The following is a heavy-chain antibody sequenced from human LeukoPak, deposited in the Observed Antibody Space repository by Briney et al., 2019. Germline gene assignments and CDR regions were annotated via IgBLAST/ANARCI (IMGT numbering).Heavy chain of an antibody. CDR2: INPNSGGT. CDR1: GYTFTGYY. CDR3: ASGEFYCSGGSCYSGSVWDY. V-gene: IGHV1-2*02. D-gene: IGHD2-15*01. Sequence: GASVKVSCKASGYTFTGYYMHWVRQAPGQGLEWMGWINPNSGGTNYAQKFQGRVTMTRDTSISTAYMELSRLRSDDTAVYYRASGEFYCSGGSCYSGSVWDYWGQGTLVTVSS. J-gene: IGHJ4*02.